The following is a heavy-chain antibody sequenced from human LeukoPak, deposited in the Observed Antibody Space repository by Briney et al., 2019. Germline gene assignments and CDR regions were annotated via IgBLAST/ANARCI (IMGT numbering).Heavy chain of an antibody. CDR1: GFTFSSYW. D-gene: IGHD3-22*01. CDR3: ARGFGSSGYYPYYFDY. Sequence: GGSLRLSCAASGFTFSSYWMSWVRQAPGKGLEWVANIKQDGSEKYYVDSVKGRFTISRDNAKNSLYLQMNSLRAEDTAVYYCARGFGSSGYYPYYFDYWGQGTLVTVSS. J-gene: IGHJ4*02. CDR2: IKQDGSEK. V-gene: IGHV3-7*01.